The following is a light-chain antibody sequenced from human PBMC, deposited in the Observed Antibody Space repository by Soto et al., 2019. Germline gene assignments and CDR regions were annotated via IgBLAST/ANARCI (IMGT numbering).Light chain of an antibody. CDR1: QSVSSN. CDR3: QQYHYWWT. V-gene: IGKV3-15*01. Sequence: EIVMTQSPATLSVSPGERATLSCRASQSVSSNLAWYQQNPGQAPRLLIYETSTRATGIPARFSGSGSGTEFTLTISSLQSEDFAVYYCQQYHYWWTFGQGTKVEIK. CDR2: ETS. J-gene: IGKJ1*01.